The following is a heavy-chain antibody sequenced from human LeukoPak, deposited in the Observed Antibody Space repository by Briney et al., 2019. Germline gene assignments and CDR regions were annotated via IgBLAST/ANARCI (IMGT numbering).Heavy chain of an antibody. V-gene: IGHV4-4*07. J-gene: IGHJ5*02. CDR1: GGSISSYY. Sequence: SETLSLTCTVPGGSISSYYWSWIRQPAGTALEWIGRIYTSGTITYNPSLKSRVTMSVDTSKNQFSLKLSSVTAADTAVYYCARDSGTTGEVKFDPWGQGTLVTVPS. CDR2: IYTSGTI. CDR3: ARDSGTTGEVKFDP. D-gene: IGHD3-10*01.